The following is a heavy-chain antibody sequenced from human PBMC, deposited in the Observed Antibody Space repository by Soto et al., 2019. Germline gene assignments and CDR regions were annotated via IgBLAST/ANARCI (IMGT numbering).Heavy chain of an antibody. D-gene: IGHD3-22*01. J-gene: IGHJ4*02. CDR3: AKDLYYYDSSGYRGDY. V-gene: IGHV3-30*18. CDR2: ISYDGSNK. Sequence: QVQLVESGGGVVQPGRSLRLSCAASGFTFSSYGMHWVRQAPGKGLEWVAVISYDGSNKYYADSVKGRFTISRDNSKNTLYLQMNSLRAEDTAVYYCAKDLYYYDSSGYRGDYWGQGTLVTVSS. CDR1: GFTFSSYG.